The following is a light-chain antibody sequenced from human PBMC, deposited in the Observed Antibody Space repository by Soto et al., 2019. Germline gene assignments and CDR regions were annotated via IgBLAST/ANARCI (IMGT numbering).Light chain of an antibody. CDR1: QTVSNNY. V-gene: IGKV3-20*01. CDR3: QQSFSVRSWT. J-gene: IGKJ1*01. Sequence: ETVLTQSPGSLSLSLGDRATLSCSASQTVSNNYLAWYQQKPGQAPRLLIYGTSNRATGIPDRFSGSGSGTDFTLTISSLQPEDFATYFCQQSFSVRSWTFGQGTKVDIK. CDR2: GTS.